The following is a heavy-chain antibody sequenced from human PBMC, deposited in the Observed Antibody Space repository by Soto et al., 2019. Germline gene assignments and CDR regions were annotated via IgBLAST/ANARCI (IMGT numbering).Heavy chain of an antibody. D-gene: IGHD2-2*01. Sequence: SETLSLTCAVSGRSISGGGDSWSWIRQPPGKGLEWIGFIYYSGSTYYNPSLKSRVTISLDRSKNQFSLKLNAVTAADTAVYYCARAVGFGRTSSSCLNYYYYGIDVWGQGTTVTVSS. CDR2: IYYSGST. CDR3: ARAVGFGRTSSSCLNYYYYGIDV. CDR1: GRSISGGGDS. V-gene: IGHV4-30-2*01. J-gene: IGHJ6*02.